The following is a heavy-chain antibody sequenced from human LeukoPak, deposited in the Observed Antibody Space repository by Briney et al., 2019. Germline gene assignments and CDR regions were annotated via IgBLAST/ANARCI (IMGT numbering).Heavy chain of an antibody. CDR2: ISGSSSYI. CDR3: AKDGDYYGSGSYYFILDY. D-gene: IGHD3-10*01. CDR1: GFTFSSYS. Sequence: GGSLRLSCAASGFTFSSYSMNWVRQAPGKGLEWVSSISGSSSYIYYADSVKGRFTISRDNSKNSLYLQMNSLRTEDTALYYCAKDGDYYGSGSYYFILDYWGQGTLVTVSS. J-gene: IGHJ4*02. V-gene: IGHV3-21*04.